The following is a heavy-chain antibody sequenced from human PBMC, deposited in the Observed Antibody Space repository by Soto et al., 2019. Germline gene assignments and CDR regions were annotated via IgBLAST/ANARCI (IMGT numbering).Heavy chain of an antibody. CDR1: GFTFSSYA. CDR3: AKEGGGFNSIGSELDDAFDI. D-gene: IGHD6-19*01. V-gene: IGHV3-23*01. Sequence: EVQLLESGGGLVQPGGSLRLSCAASGFTFSSYAMSWVRQAPGKGLEWVSAISGSGGSTYYADSVKGRFTISRDNSKKTLYLQMNSLRAEDTAVYYCAKEGGGFNSIGSELDDAFDIWGQGTMVTVSS. CDR2: ISGSGGST. J-gene: IGHJ3*02.